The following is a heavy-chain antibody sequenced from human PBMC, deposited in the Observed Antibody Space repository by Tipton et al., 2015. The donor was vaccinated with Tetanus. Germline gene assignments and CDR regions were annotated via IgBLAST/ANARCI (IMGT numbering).Heavy chain of an antibody. CDR2: ISGTGGTT. CDR1: GFPSTLSFSRYA. CDR3: ARTSGYFRSGAYIDV. D-gene: IGHD3-10*01. Sequence: SLRLSCAASGFPSTLSFSRYAMSWVRQAPGKGLEWVSLISGTGGTTYFADSVQGRFNISRDNAENSLFLQMNSLRAEDTAVYYCARTSGYFRSGAYIDVWGRGTLVTVSS. V-gene: IGHV3-48*03. J-gene: IGHJ2*01.